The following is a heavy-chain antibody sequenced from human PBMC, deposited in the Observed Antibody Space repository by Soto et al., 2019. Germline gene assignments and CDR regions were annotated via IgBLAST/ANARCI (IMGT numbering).Heavy chain of an antibody. CDR3: ARGANSPLWEPPAMFRFDY. J-gene: IGHJ4*02. Sequence: GGSLRLSCTAPGFSFGTYGIHWVRQAPGKGLEWVAVIWYDGSNEYYADSVKGRFTMSRDNSKNTLYLQMNSLRAEDTALYYCARGANSPLWEPPAMFRFDYWGQGSLVTVSS. CDR1: GFSFGTYG. V-gene: IGHV3-33*01. D-gene: IGHD2-2*01. CDR2: IWYDGSNE.